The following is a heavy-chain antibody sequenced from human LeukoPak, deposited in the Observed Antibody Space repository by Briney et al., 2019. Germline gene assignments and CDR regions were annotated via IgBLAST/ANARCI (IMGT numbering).Heavy chain of an antibody. V-gene: IGHV3-23*01. CDR2: ISGSGSST. D-gene: IGHD3-3*01. Sequence: GGSLRLSCAASGFTFSSYAMSWVRQAPGKGLQWVSTISGSGSSTFYADSVKGRFTTSRDNSKNTLFLQMNRLRTEATAVFYCVSPERMPISGVPRPFGYWGQGTLVTVSS. CDR3: VSPERMPISGVPRPFGY. CDR1: GFTFSSYA. J-gene: IGHJ4*02.